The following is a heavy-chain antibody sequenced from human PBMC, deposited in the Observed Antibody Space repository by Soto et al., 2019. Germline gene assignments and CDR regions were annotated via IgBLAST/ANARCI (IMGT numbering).Heavy chain of an antibody. CDR3: ARAPLGIQLWFDY. J-gene: IGHJ4*02. D-gene: IGHD5-18*01. CDR1: GGSFSGYY. CDR2: INHSGST. Sequence: TLSLTCAVCGGSFSGYYWSWIRQPPGKGLEWIGEINHSGSTNYNPSLKSRVTISVDTSKNQFSLKLSSVTAADTAVYYCARAPLGIQLWFDYWGQGTLVTVSS. V-gene: IGHV4-34*01.